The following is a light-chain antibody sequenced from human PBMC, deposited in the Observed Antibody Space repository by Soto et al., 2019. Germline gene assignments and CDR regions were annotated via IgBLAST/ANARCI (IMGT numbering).Light chain of an antibody. CDR1: QSVSSSY. CDR3: QQYGSSPPYT. CDR2: GAS. J-gene: IGKJ2*01. Sequence: EIVLTQSPGTLSLSPGERATLSCRASQSVSSSYLAWYQQKPGQAPRLRIYGASSMATGIPDRFSGSGSGTDFTLTTSRLEPEAFAVYYCQQYGSSPPYTFGQGTKLEIK. V-gene: IGKV3-20*01.